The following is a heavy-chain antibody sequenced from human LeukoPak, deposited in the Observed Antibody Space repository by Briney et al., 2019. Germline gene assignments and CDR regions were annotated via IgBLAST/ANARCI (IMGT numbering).Heavy chain of an antibody. CDR3: VRRLCGVLTRTGFAR. Sequence: GGSLRPSCAASGFTFSNYWMHWVRQAPGKGLVWVSRINNGGTSTNYADSVKGRFTISRDNAKNTLYLQMNSLTAEDTAVYYCVRRLCGVLTRTGFARGREGTLVTVPS. CDR1: GFTFSNYW. J-gene: IGHJ5*02. V-gene: IGHV3-74*01. D-gene: IGHD3-3*01. CDR2: INNGGTST.